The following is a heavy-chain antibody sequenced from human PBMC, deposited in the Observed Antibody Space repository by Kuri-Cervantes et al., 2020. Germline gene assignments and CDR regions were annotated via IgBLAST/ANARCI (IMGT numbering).Heavy chain of an antibody. CDR1: GYSFTSYW. J-gene: IGHJ3*02. V-gene: IGHV5-51*01. CDR3: ARPYCSSTSCYTRDAFDI. D-gene: IGHD2-2*02. CDR2: IYPDDSDT. Sequence: GESLKISCKGSGYSFTSYWIGWVRQMPGKGLEWMGIIYPDDSDTRYSPSFQGQVTISADKSISTAYLQWSSLKASDTAMYYCARPYCSSTSCYTRDAFDIWGQGTMVTVSS.